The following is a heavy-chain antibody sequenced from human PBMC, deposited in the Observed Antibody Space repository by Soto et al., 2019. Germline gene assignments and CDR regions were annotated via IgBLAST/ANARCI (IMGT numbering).Heavy chain of an antibody. CDR3: ARSSVAAAGAWYFDL. J-gene: IGHJ2*01. CDR1: GYTFTSYY. V-gene: IGHV1-46*03. CDR2: INPSGGST. D-gene: IGHD6-13*01. Sequence: QVQLVQSGAEVKKPGASVKVSCKASGYTFTSYYMHWVRQAPGQGLEWMGIINPSGGSTSYAQKFQGRVTMTMDTSTSTVYMELSSLRSEDTAVYYCARSSVAAAGAWYFDLWGRGTLVTVSS.